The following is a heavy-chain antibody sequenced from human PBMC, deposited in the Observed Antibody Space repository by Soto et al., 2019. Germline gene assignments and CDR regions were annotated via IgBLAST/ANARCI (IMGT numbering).Heavy chain of an antibody. CDR1: GYSFSSLD. CDR3: ARGVTAGVDY. V-gene: IGHV1-8*01. D-gene: IGHD1-26*01. CDR2: MQPRDGRT. J-gene: IGHJ4*02. Sequence: QVQLVQSGAEVREPGASGNVSCKASGYSFSSLDINWVRQTTGQGLEWMGWMQPRDGRTGYAQKFQGRVTMTRDTSINTAYMELSSLTSDDTAFYYCARGVTAGVDYWGQGTLVTVSS.